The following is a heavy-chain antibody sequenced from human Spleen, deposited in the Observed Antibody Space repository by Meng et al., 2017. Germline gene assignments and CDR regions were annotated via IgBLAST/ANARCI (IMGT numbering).Heavy chain of an antibody. J-gene: IGHJ4*02. CDR3: ARDLSSGWLGDY. D-gene: IGHD6-19*01. Sequence: GGSLRLSCAASGFTFSSYAMHWVRQAPGKGLEWVAVISYDGSNKYYADSVKGRFTISRDNSKNTLFLQMNSLRAEDTAVYYCARDLSSGWLGDYWGQGTLVTVSS. V-gene: IGHV3-30*04. CDR2: ISYDGSNK. CDR1: GFTFSSYA.